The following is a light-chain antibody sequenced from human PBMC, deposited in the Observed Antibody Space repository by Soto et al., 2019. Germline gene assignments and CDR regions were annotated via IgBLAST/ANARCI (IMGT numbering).Light chain of an antibody. CDR1: QGISSW. CDR3: XXXXSFPHT. V-gene: IGKV1-12*01. CDR2: AAS. J-gene: IGKJ2*01. Sequence: DIQMTQSPSSVSASVGDRVTITCRASQGISSWLAWYQQKPGKAPKLLIYAASSLQSGVPSRFSGSGSGTDFTLTISSLQPEXXATXXXXXXXSFPHTFGQGTKLEIK.